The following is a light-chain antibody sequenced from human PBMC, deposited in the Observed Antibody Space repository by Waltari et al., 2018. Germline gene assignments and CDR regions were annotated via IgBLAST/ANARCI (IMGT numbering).Light chain of an antibody. Sequence: QSALTQPASVSGSPGQSVSISCTGTSNDVGGYGYVSWYQQFPGKAPKLMIYEVSYRPSGVSSRFSGSKSGKTASLTISGLQAEDEAVCYCSSHTSTVPHVFGTGTKVTVV. V-gene: IGLV2-14*01. J-gene: IGLJ1*01. CDR3: SSHTSTVPHV. CDR2: EVS. CDR1: SNDVGGYGY.